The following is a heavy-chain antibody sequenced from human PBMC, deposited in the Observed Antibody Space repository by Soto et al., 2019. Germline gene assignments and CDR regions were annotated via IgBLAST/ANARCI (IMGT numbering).Heavy chain of an antibody. J-gene: IGHJ4*02. Sequence: ASVKVSCKASGYTFTSYGISWVRQAPGQGLEWMGWISAYNGNTNYAQKLQGRVTMTTDTSTSTAYMELRSLRSDDTAVYYCARVVSGQWLVLSHYYFDYWGQGTLVTVS. V-gene: IGHV1-18*01. CDR1: GYTFTSYG. CDR3: ARVVSGQWLVLSHYYFDY. D-gene: IGHD6-19*01. CDR2: ISAYNGNT.